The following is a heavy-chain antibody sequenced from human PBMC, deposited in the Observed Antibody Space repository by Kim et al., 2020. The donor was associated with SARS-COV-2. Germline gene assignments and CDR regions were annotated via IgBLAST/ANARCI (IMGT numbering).Heavy chain of an antibody. V-gene: IGHV1-46*01. J-gene: IGHJ5*02. D-gene: IGHD6-19*01. Sequence: ASVKVSCKASGYTFTSYYMHWVRQAPGQGLEWMGIINPSGGSTSYAQKFQGRVTMTRDTSTSTVYMELSSLRSEDTAVYYCARTGLARESFHRIAVAIKSCWFDPWGQGTLVTVSS. CDR1: GYTFTSYY. CDR2: INPSGGST. CDR3: ARTGLARESFHRIAVAIKSCWFDP.